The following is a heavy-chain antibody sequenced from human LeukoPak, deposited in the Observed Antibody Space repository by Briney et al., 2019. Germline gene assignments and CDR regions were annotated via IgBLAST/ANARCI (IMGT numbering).Heavy chain of an antibody. CDR1: GFTFTSYW. J-gene: IGHJ4*02. V-gene: IGHV3-30*02. Sequence: GGSLRLSCAASGFTFTSYWMHWVRQAPGKGLEWVAFIRYDGSNKYYADSVKGRFTISRDNSKNTLYLQMNSLRAEDTAVYYCAKDSGSGWYKFDYWGQGTLVTVSS. D-gene: IGHD6-19*01. CDR2: IRYDGSNK. CDR3: AKDSGSGWYKFDY.